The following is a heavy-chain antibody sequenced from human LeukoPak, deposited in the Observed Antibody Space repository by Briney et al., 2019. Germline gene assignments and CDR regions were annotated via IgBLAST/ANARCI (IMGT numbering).Heavy chain of an antibody. CDR2: IKSKTDGGTI. D-gene: IGHD5-24*01. CDR3: TTDTRKDGCSPSLAY. V-gene: IGHV3-15*01. J-gene: IGHJ4*02. Sequence: GGSLRLSCAASGFTFSNAWMSWVRQAPGKGLEWVGRIKSKTDGGTIEYATPVKGRFTISRDDSENTLYLQKSSLKAEDTALYYCTTDTRKDGCSPSLAYWGQGTLVTVSS. CDR1: GFTFSNAW.